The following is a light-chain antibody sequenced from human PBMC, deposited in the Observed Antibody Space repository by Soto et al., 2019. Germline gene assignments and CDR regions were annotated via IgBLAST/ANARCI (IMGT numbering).Light chain of an antibody. V-gene: IGKV1-5*01. CDR1: QSISSR. J-gene: IGKJ1*01. Sequence: DIQMTQSPSTLSASVGDRVTITCRASQSISSRLAWYQQKPGKAPELLIYDASSLEGGVPSRFSGSGSGTEFTLNISSLQPDDFATYYCQQYNTFAWAFGEGTRVEIK. CDR3: QQYNTFAWA. CDR2: DAS.